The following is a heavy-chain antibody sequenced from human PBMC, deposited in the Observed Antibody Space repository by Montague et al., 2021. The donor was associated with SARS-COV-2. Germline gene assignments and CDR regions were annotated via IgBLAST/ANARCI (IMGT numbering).Heavy chain of an antibody. CDR1: GGSISSSSYY. V-gene: IGHV4-39*07. Sequence: SETLSLTCTVSGGSISSSSYYWGWIRQPPGKGLEWIGSISYSGSTYYNPSLKSRVTISVDTSKNQFSLKLSSVTAADTAVYYCARGSSFVTIFGVVITDPLFDYWGQGTLVTVSS. J-gene: IGHJ4*02. D-gene: IGHD3-3*01. CDR3: ARGSSFVTIFGVVITDPLFDY. CDR2: ISYSGST.